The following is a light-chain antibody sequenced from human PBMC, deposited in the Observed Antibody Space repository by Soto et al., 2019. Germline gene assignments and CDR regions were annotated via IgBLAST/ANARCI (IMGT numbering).Light chain of an antibody. CDR2: DTT. CDR3: LLSYSSARG. Sequence: QAVVTQEPSLTVSPGGTVTLTCGSRTGAVTSGHYPHWFQQKPGQAPRTLIYDTTNKHSWTPARFSGSLLGGKAALTLSGAQPEDEADYYCLLSYSSARGFGGGTKLTVL. V-gene: IGLV7-46*01. CDR1: TGAVTSGHY. J-gene: IGLJ3*02.